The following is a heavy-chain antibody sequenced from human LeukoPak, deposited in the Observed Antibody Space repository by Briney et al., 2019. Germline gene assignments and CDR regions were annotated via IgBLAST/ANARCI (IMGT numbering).Heavy chain of an antibody. V-gene: IGHV3-74*01. J-gene: IGHJ4*02. D-gene: IGHD5-18*01. Sequence: GGSLRLSCAASGFTFSSYWMLWVRQAPGKGLVWVSRINSDGSSTSYADSVKGRFPISRDNAKNTLYLQMNSLRAEDTAVYYCARVGYSYAKDYWGQGTLVTVSS. CDR3: ARVGYSYAKDY. CDR2: INSDGSST. CDR1: GFTFSSYW.